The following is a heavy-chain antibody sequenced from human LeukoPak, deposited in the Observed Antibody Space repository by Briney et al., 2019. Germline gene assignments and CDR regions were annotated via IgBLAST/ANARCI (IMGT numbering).Heavy chain of an antibody. CDR3: VRTTLRNFDWSPDAFDI. J-gene: IGHJ3*02. Sequence: KSSETLSLTCTVSGGSISSTSYDWYWIRQPAGKGLEWIGHIYTSGSTNYNPSLKSRVTMSVDTSKNQFSLKLSSVTAADTAVYYCVRTTLRNFDWSPDAFDIWGQGTMVTVSS. V-gene: IGHV4-61*09. D-gene: IGHD3-9*01. CDR1: GGSISSTSYD. CDR2: IYTSGST.